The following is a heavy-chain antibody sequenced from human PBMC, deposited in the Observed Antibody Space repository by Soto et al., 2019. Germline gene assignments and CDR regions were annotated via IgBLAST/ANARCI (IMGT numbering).Heavy chain of an antibody. D-gene: IGHD2-15*01. Sequence: SETLSLTCTVSGGSISSYYWSWIRQPPGKGLEWIGYIYYSGSTNYNPSLKSRITISVDTSKNQFSLKLSSVTAADTAVYYCARLGDRGGSLYYYGMDVWGQGTTVTVSS. V-gene: IGHV4-59*08. CDR3: ARLGDRGGSLYYYGMDV. CDR2: IYYSGST. J-gene: IGHJ6*02. CDR1: GGSISSYY.